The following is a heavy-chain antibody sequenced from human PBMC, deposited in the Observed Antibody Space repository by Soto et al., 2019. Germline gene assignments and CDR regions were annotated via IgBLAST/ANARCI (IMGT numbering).Heavy chain of an antibody. J-gene: IGHJ4*02. D-gene: IGHD5-18*01. V-gene: IGHV1-18*01. CDR1: GYTFTSDG. CDR2: ISAYNGNT. Sequence: ASVKVSCKASGYTFTSDGISWVRQAPGQGLEWMGWISAYNGNTNYAQKLQGRVTMTTDTSTSTAYMELRSLRSDDTAVYYCARAYRSYGTLDYWGQGTLVTVSS. CDR3: ARAYRSYGTLDY.